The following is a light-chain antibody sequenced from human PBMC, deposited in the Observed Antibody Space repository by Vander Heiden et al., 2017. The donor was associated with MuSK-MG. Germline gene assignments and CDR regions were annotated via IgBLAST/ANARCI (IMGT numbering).Light chain of an antibody. CDR3: ATWDDTLNGPWAV. CDR2: VTN. J-gene: IGLJ3*02. Sequence: QSVLTQPPSASGTPGQTVTISCSGVGTDSINWYQQLPGSAPNLLIFVTNQRPSGGPGRVSGSKSGTSASLAISGLQAEDEGDDDCATWDDTLNGPWAVFGGGTKLTVL. CDR1: VGTDS. V-gene: IGLV1-44*01.